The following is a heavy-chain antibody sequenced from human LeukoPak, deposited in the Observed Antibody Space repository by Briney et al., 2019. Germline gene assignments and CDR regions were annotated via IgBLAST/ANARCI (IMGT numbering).Heavy chain of an antibody. Sequence: GGSLRLSCAASGFTFSSYWMHWVRQAPGKGLVWVSRINTDGSSTSYADSVKGRFTISRDNAKNTLYLQMSSLGAEDTAVYYCARHRFYGYYFDYWGQGTLVTVSS. V-gene: IGHV3-74*01. CDR3: ARHRFYGYYFDY. D-gene: IGHD3-16*01. J-gene: IGHJ4*02. CDR2: INTDGSST. CDR1: GFTFSSYW.